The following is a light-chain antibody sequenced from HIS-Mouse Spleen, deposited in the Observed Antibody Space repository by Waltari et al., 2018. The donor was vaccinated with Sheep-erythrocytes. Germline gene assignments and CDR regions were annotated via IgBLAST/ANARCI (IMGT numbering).Light chain of an antibody. CDR2: DAS. Sequence: AIQLTQSPSSLSASVGDRVTITCRASQGISSALAWYQQKPGKTPKLLIYDASSLESGVPSRFSGSGSGTDFTLTISSLQPSSFSPSSCPPFPPPPLYTFGQGTKLEI. CDR3: PPFPPPPLYT. V-gene: IGKV1-13*02. CDR1: QGISSA. J-gene: IGKJ2*01.